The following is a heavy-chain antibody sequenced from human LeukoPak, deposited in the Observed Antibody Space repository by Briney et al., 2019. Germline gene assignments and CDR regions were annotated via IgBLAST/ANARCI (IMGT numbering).Heavy chain of an antibody. CDR1: GGSITSSNW. V-gene: IGHV4-4*02. Sequence: SETLSLTCAVSGGSITSSNWWTWVRQPPGKGLEWIGEIYHSGSTNYNPSLKSRVTISMDKSKNQFSLELTSVTAADTAMYYCAREYGSSHGFDPWGQGTLVTVSS. D-gene: IGHD6-13*01. J-gene: IGHJ5*02. CDR3: AREYGSSHGFDP. CDR2: IYHSGST.